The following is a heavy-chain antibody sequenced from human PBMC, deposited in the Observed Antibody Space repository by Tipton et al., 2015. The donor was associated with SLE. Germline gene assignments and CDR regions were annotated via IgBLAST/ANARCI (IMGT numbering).Heavy chain of an antibody. CDR1: GGSFSGYY. CDR3: ARDGARAFDI. D-gene: IGHD3-16*01. CDR2: INDSGST. J-gene: IGHJ3*02. V-gene: IGHV4-34*01. Sequence: TLSLTCAVYGGSFSGYYWSWIRQPPGKGLEWIGEINDSGSTNYNPSLKSRVTISVDTSKNQFSLKLSSVTAADTAVYYCARDGARAFDIWGQGTMVTVSS.